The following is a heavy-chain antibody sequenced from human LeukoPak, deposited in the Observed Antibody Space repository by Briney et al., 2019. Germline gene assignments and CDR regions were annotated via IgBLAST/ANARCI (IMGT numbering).Heavy chain of an antibody. CDR1: GYTFTSYG. CDR2: ISTYNGNT. Sequence: ASAKVSCKASGYTFTSYGISWVRQAPGPGLEWMGWISTYNGNTNYAQKVQGRVTMTTDTSTNTAYMELRSLRSDDTAVYYCARHCSGGSCYSFDPWGQGTLVTVSS. CDR3: ARHCSGGSCYSFDP. D-gene: IGHD2-15*01. V-gene: IGHV1-18*01. J-gene: IGHJ5*02.